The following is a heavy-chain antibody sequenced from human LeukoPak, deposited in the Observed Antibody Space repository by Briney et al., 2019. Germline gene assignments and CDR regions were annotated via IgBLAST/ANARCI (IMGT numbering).Heavy chain of an antibody. D-gene: IGHD6-13*01. J-gene: IGHJ4*02. CDR2: ISGSGGST. Sequence: GGSLRLSCAASGFTFSSYAMSWVRQAPGKGLEWVSAISGSGGSTYYADSVKGRFTISRDNSKNTLYLQMNSLRPEDTAVYYCARDLRPTGRYAGNDYWGQGTLVTVSS. V-gene: IGHV3-23*01. CDR1: GFTFSSYA. CDR3: ARDLRPTGRYAGNDY.